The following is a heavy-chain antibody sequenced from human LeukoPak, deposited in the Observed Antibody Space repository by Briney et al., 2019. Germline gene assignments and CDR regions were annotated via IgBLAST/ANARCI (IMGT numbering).Heavy chain of an antibody. CDR3: ARGVIIRGRLDP. J-gene: IGHJ5*02. Sequence: GGSLRLSCAASGFIFRNYWMRWVRHAPGKGLEWVGNIKEDGSGKYYVESVKGRFTISRDNAKNSLYLQMSSLRAEDTAVYYCARGVIIRGRLDPWGQGTLVTVSS. CDR2: IKEDGSGK. CDR1: GFIFRNYW. V-gene: IGHV3-7*01. D-gene: IGHD3-16*02.